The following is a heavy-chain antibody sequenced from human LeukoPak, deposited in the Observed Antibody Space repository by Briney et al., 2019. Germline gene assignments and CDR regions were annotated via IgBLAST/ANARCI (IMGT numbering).Heavy chain of an antibody. D-gene: IGHD6-13*01. CDR3: ARNGIAAAGSDAFDI. V-gene: IGHV5-51*01. Sequence: GESLKISCKGSGYRFTSYWIGWVRQMPGKGLEWMGIIYPGDSDTRYSPSFQGQVTLSADKSISPAYPQWSSLKASDTAMYYCARNGIAAAGSDAFDIWGQGTMVTVSS. J-gene: IGHJ3*02. CDR1: GYRFTSYW. CDR2: IYPGDSDT.